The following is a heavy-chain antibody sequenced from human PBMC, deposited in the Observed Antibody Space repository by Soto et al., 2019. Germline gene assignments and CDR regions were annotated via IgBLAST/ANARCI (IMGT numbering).Heavy chain of an antibody. J-gene: IGHJ3*02. V-gene: IGHV5-10-1*01. D-gene: IGHD3-3*01. CDR3: ASGVSADDAFDI. CDR1: GYSFTRYW. Sequence: GGSLKISWQGSGYSFTRYWIRWVRQLPGKGLEWMGRIDPSDSYTNYSPSFQGHVTISADKSISTAYLQWSSLKASDTAMYYCASGVSADDAFDIWGQGTMVTVSS. CDR2: IDPSDSYT.